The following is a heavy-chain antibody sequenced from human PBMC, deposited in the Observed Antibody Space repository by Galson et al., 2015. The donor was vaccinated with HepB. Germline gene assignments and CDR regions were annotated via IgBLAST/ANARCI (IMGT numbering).Heavy chain of an antibody. CDR2: IKQDGSEK. J-gene: IGHJ4*02. D-gene: IGHD1-26*01. CDR1: GFTFRSYW. Sequence: SLRLSCAAPGFTFRSYWMSWVRQAPGKGLEWVANIKQDGSEKYYADSVKGRFTISRDSAKNSLYLEMNSLRVEDTAVYYCTRGGSYYERIDYWGQGTLVTVSS. CDR3: TRGGSYYERIDY. V-gene: IGHV3-7*03.